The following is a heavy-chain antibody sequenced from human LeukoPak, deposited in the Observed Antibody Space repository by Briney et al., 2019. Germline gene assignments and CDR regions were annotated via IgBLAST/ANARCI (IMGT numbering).Heavy chain of an antibody. CDR1: GFTFSSYA. D-gene: IGHD5-12*01. J-gene: IGHJ4*02. V-gene: IGHV3-23*01. CDR2: ISGSGGST. Sequence: PGGSQRLSCAASGFTFSSYAMSWVRQAPGKGLEWVSAISGSGGSTYYADSVKGRFTISRDNSKNTLYLQMNSLRAEDTAVYYCTSLRSDWAASSFDYWGQGTLVTVSS. CDR3: TSLRSDWAASSFDY.